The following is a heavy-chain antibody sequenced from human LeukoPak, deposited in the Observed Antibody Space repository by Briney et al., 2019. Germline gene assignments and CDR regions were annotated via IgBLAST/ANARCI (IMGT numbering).Heavy chain of an antibody. D-gene: IGHD2-8*01. CDR2: INPNTGGT. CDR3: ARVGYCSRGVCYNYDY. J-gene: IGHJ4*02. Sequence: ASVKVSCKASGYTFTDYYVHWVRQAPGQGLEWMGRINPNTGGTNYAQKFKGRVLMTRDTSISTAYLELSSLKSDDTAVYYCARVGYCSRGVCYNYDYWGQGAQVTVSS. CDR1: GYTFTDYY. V-gene: IGHV1-2*06.